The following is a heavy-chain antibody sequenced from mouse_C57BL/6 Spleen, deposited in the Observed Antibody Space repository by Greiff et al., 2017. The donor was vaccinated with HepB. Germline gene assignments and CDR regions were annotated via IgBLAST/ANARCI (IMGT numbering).Heavy chain of an antibody. CDR3: ARTGFDY. CDR2: IYPGDGDT. Sequence: VQLQQSGPELVKPGASVKISCTASGYAFSSSWMNWVKQRPGKGLEWIGRIYPGDGDTNYNGKFKGKATLTADKSSSTAYMQLSSLTSEDAAVYFCARTGFDYWGQGTTLTVSS. J-gene: IGHJ2*01. CDR1: GYAFSSSW. V-gene: IGHV1-82*01.